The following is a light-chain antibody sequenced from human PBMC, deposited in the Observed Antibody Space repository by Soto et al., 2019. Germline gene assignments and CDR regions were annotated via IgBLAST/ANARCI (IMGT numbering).Light chain of an antibody. J-gene: IGLJ2*01. Sequence: QSALTQPRSVSGSPGQSVTISCTGTSSDVGGYNYVSWYQQHPGKAPKLMIYDVSKRPSGVPDRFSGSKSGNTASLTISGLLAEDEADYYCCSYVGSYPVVFGGGTKLTVL. CDR1: SSDVGGYNY. CDR2: DVS. CDR3: CSYVGSYPVV. V-gene: IGLV2-11*01.